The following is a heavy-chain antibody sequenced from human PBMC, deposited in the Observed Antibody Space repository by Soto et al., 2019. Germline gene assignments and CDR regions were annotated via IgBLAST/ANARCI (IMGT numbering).Heavy chain of an antibody. Sequence: QVQLQEAGPGLVKPSQALFPHRTFFCGLLHRGGYYLSWVRQDPGKGLEWIGYIYYSGSTYYNPSLKSRVTISVDTSKNQFSLKLSSVTAADTAVYYCARARYGANDYWGQGTLVTVSS. J-gene: IGHJ4*02. D-gene: IGHD4-17*01. CDR1: CGLLHRGGYY. V-gene: IGHV4-31*03. CDR3: ARARYGANDY. CDR2: IYYSGST.